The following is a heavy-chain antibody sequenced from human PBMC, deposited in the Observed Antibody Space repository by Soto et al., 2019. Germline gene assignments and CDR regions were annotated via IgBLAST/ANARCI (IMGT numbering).Heavy chain of an antibody. CDR3: VRANYFDF. V-gene: IGHV4-59*01. CDR2: IHYRGSA. J-gene: IGHJ4*02. Sequence: QVQLQESGPGLVKPSETLSLTCTVSGGSINPYYWSWIRQPPGKGLEWIESIHYRGSANNNPSLNSRLTIAVDTSKYQFSLKLSSVTAADTAIYYCVRANYFDFWGQGTLVTVSS. CDR1: GGSINPYY.